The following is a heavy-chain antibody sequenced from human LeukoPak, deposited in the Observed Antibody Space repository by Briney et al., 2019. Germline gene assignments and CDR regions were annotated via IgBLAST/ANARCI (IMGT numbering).Heavy chain of an antibody. Sequence: IPGGSLRLSCAASGFTFSSYSMNWVRQAPGKGLEWVSSISSGSSYIYYADSVKGRCTISRDNAKNSLYLQMNSLRAEDTAVYYCARGVMPQLPDWFDPWGQGTLVTVSS. CDR3: ARGVMPQLPDWFDP. V-gene: IGHV3-21*01. CDR1: GFTFSSYS. J-gene: IGHJ5*02. CDR2: ISSGSSYI. D-gene: IGHD2-2*01.